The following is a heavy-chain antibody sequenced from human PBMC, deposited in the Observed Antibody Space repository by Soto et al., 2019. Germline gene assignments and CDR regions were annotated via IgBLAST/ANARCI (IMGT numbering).Heavy chain of an antibody. CDR2: ISDDGTRT. CDR3: VKGGLFDF. J-gene: IGHJ4*02. Sequence: EVPLLESGGGLVQPGGSLRLSCAASGFTFNTFEMSWVRQAPGRGLEWVSFISDDGTRTYYADAVKGRFTISRDNSKYTLYLQMNSLTVEDTAVYACVKGGLFDFWGTGTLVTVSS. V-gene: IGHV3-23*01. CDR1: GFTFNTFE. D-gene: IGHD3-16*01.